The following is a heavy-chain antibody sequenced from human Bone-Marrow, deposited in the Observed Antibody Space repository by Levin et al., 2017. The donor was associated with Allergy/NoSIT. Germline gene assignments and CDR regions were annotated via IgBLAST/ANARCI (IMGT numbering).Heavy chain of an antibody. CDR2: IYYSGST. J-gene: IGHJ5*02. Sequence: SETLSLTCTVSGGSISSSSYYWGWIRQPPGKGLEWIGSIYYSGSTYYNPSLKSRVTISVDTSKNQFSLKLSSVTAADTAVYYCARQGITMVRGVIDWFDPWGQGTLVTVSS. CDR1: GGSISSSSYY. V-gene: IGHV4-39*01. D-gene: IGHD3-10*01. CDR3: ARQGITMVRGVIDWFDP.